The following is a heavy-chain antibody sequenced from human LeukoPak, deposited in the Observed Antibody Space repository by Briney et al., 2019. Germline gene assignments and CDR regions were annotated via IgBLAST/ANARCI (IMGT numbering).Heavy chain of an antibody. CDR3: ARLYCSGGTCYSDRGAFDI. D-gene: IGHD2-15*01. V-gene: IGHV4-39*01. CDR2: IYYSGST. J-gene: IGHJ3*02. CDR1: GGSISSSSYY. Sequence: PSETLSLTCTVSGGSISSSSYYWGWIRQPPGKGLEWIGSIYYSGSTYYNPSLKSRVTISVDTSKNQFSLKLSPVTAADTAVYYCARLYCSGGTCYSDRGAFDIWGQGTMVTVSS.